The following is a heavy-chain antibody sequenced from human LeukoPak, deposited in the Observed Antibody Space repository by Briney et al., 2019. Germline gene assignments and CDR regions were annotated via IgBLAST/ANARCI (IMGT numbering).Heavy chain of an antibody. J-gene: IGHJ4*02. Sequence: GASVKVSCKASGYTFTGYYMHWVRQAPGQGLEWMGWINPTSGGTSYAQKFQGRVTMTRDTSINTAYMELSRLRSDDTAVYYCARDRLYYDSSPDFDYWGQGTLVTVSS. CDR2: INPTSGGT. D-gene: IGHD3-22*01. CDR1: GYTFTGYY. CDR3: ARDRLYYDSSPDFDY. V-gene: IGHV1-2*02.